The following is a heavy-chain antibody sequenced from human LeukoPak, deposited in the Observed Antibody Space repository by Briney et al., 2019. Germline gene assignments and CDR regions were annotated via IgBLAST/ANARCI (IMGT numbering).Heavy chain of an antibody. D-gene: IGHD3-9*01. Sequence: GGSLRLSCAASGFMFSSHGMHWDRPAPGKGLEWVAVISYDGSKRYYADSVKGRFTVSRDNSKNTLYLQMSGLRVEDTAVYYCAKSDYYDVLTGRQNWFGPWGQGTLVTVSS. CDR2: ISYDGSKR. CDR1: GFMFSSHG. CDR3: AKSDYYDVLTGRQNWFGP. J-gene: IGHJ5*02. V-gene: IGHV3-30*18.